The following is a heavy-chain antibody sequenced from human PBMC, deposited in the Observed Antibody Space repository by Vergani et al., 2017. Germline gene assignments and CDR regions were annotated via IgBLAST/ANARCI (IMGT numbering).Heavy chain of an antibody. V-gene: IGHV3-23*01. CDR3: ATAGAAYCRGASCYDFFEY. J-gene: IGHJ4*02. CDR2: ISGSGGNT. CDR1: GFTFSSYA. D-gene: IGHD2-15*01. Sequence: EVQLLESGGNLIQPGGSLRLSCGASGFTFSSYAMTWVRLAPGKGLQCVSAISGSGGNTFYTDSVRGLFTISRDNSKNTLYLQMNRLRPEDTSVYYCATAGAAYCRGASCYDFFEYWGQGTLVTVAS.